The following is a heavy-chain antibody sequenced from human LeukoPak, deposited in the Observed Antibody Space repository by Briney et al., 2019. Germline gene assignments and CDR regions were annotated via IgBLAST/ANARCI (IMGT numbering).Heavy chain of an antibody. CDR2: ITSDSGTI. Sequence: GGSLRLSCAASGFTFSTYSMNWVRQAPGKGLEWLSYITSDSGTIYYADSVRGRFTISRDNAKNSLYLQMDSQRDEDTAVYSCARDRPNTGFDFDYWGRGTLVTVSS. CDR1: GFTFSTYS. J-gene: IGHJ4*02. CDR3: ARDRPNTGFDFDY. D-gene: IGHD3-10*01. V-gene: IGHV3-48*02.